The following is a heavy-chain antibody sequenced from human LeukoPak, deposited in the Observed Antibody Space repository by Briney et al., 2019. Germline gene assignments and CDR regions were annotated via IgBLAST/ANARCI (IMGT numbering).Heavy chain of an antibody. D-gene: IGHD2-2*01. CDR2: ISYDGSNK. CDR1: GFTFSSYG. Sequence: PGRSLRLSCAASGFTFSSYGMHWVRQAPGKGLEWVAVISYDGSNKYYADSVKGRFTISRDNSKNTLYLQMTSLRAEDTAVYYCAKDLTYCSSTSCRLRAYYYYYGMDVWGQGTTVTVSS. V-gene: IGHV3-30*18. CDR3: AKDLTYCSSTSCRLRAYYYYYGMDV. J-gene: IGHJ6*02.